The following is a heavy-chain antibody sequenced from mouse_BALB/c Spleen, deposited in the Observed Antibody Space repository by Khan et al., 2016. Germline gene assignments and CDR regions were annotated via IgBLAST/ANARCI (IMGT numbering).Heavy chain of an antibody. CDR1: GFSLISYG. D-gene: IGHD2-4*01. V-gene: IGHV2-4-1*01. CDR3: SRDDFYFAS. Sequence: QVQLKQSGPGLVQPSQSLSITCTVSGFSLISYGVHWVRQSPGKGLEWLGVIWCGGSTNYNAAFIFRLSISKDNSKSQDFFKMNSLQADDTAIYYWSRDDFYFASWGKGTSLAVSS. CDR2: IWCGGST. J-gene: IGHJ2*02.